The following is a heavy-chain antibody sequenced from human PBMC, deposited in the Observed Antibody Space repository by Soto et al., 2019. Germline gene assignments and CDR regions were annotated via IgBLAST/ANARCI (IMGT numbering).Heavy chain of an antibody. Sequence: SSTLAFTCSVSGGSISSGGYSWSWIRQHPGKGLEWIGYIYDSGSIHYNPSLKSRVSLSVDTSKNQFSLNLTSVTAADTAMYYCARSSRSYLDYWGQGTLVTVSS. CDR2: IYDSGSI. CDR1: GGSISSGGYS. J-gene: IGHJ4*02. V-gene: IGHV4-31*03. CDR3: ARSSRSYLDY.